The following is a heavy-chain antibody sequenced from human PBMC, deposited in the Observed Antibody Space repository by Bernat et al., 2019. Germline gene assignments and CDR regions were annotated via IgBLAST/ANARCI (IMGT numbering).Heavy chain of an antibody. D-gene: IGHD6-13*01. CDR3: ARQRSSSWYSPFEY. V-gene: IGHV4-39*01. J-gene: IGHJ4*02. CDR1: GGSISSYY. Sequence: QVQLQESGPGLVKPSETLSLTCTVSGGSISSYYWGWIRQPPGKGLEWIGSIYYSGSTYYNASLKSRVTISVDTSKNQFSLKLSSVTAADTAVYYCARQRSSSWYSPFEYWGQGTLVTVSS. CDR2: IYYSGST.